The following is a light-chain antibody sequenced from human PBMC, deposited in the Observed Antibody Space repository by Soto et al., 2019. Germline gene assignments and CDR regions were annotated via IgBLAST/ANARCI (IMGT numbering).Light chain of an antibody. J-gene: IGLJ2*01. CDR1: TGDVSAYQY. CDR2: DVN. Sequence: QSVLTQPRSVCGSPRQSVTISCSRTTGDVSAYQYVSWYQQHPGKARILILLDVNVRPSGVPDRFSGSKSGNTASLTISGLRADDEADYYCCSYAGRYTRRFGGGTKLTVL. CDR3: CSYAGRYTRR. V-gene: IGLV2-11*01.